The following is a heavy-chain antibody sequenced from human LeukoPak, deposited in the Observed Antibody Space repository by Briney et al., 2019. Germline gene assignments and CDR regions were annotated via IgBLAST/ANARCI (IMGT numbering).Heavy chain of an antibody. D-gene: IGHD6-13*01. V-gene: IGHV4-4*09. CDR2: IYTSGST. J-gene: IGHJ3*02. CDR1: GGSISSYY. Sequence: SETLSLTCTVSGGSISSYYWSWIRQPPGKGLEWIGYIYTSGSTNYNPSLKSRVTISVDTSKNQFSLKLSSVTAADTAVYYCARPLIAAAGASDIWGQGTMVTVSS. CDR3: ARPLIAAAGASDI.